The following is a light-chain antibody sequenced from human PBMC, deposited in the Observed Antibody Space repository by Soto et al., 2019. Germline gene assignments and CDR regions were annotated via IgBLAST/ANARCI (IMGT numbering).Light chain of an antibody. V-gene: IGKV3-15*01. CDR2: ATS. CDR3: QQYNNWPPIT. J-gene: IGKJ5*01. Sequence: EIVFAQSPATLSVSPGERATLSCRASQSVTRNIAWYQQKPGQAPRLLISATSTRATGIPARFSGSGSGTEFTLTISSLQSEDFAVYYCQQYNNWPPITFGQGTRLEIK. CDR1: QSVTRN.